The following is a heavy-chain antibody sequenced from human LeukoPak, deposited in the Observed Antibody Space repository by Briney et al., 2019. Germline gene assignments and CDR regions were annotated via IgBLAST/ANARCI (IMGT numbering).Heavy chain of an antibody. CDR1: GFTFSSYA. J-gene: IGHJ4*02. V-gene: IGHV3-23*01. D-gene: IGHD3-22*01. Sequence: GGSLRLSCAASGFTFSSYAMGWVRRAPGKGLEWVSTIIGSGGSTYYADSVKGRFTISRDNSKNTLYLQMNSLTAADTAVYYCAKERYDNSGYYDYWGQGTLVTVSS. CDR2: IIGSGGST. CDR3: AKERYDNSGYYDY.